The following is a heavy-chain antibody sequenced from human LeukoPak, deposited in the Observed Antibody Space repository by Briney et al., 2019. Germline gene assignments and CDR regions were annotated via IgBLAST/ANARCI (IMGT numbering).Heavy chain of an antibody. V-gene: IGHV4-31*11. CDR1: GGSISRGGDY. J-gene: IGHJ4*02. Sequence: SQTLSLTCAVSGGSISRGGDYWSWTRQHPGKGLEWIGYVYDSGSTYYNPSLKSRATISADTSKNQFSLKLSSVTAADTAVFYCARVPIIRGVIEDWGQGTLVSVSS. CDR2: VYDSGST. D-gene: IGHD3-10*01. CDR3: ARVPIIRGVIED.